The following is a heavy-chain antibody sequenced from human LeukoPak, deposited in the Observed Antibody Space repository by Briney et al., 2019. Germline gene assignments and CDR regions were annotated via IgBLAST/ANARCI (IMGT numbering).Heavy chain of an antibody. J-gene: IGHJ4*02. D-gene: IGHD1-26*01. V-gene: IGHV3-30*18. CDR1: GFTFSSYG. CDR2: ISYDGSNK. Sequence: GRSLRLSCAASGFTFSSYGMHWVRQAPGKGLEWVAVISYDGSNKYYADSVKGRFTISRDNSKNTLYLQMNSLRAEDTAVYYCAKDSGEYSGSYFAFDFWGPGTLVTVSS. CDR3: AKDSGEYSGSYFAFDF.